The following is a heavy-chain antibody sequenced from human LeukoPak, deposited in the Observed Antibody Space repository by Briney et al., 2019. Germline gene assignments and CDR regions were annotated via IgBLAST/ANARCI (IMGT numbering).Heavy chain of an antibody. V-gene: IGHV4-59*01. CDR3: ARNGYSSSWYHFPWFDP. CDR2: IYYSGST. Sequence: PSETPSLTCTVSGASISSYYWSWIRQPPGKGLECIGYIYYSGSTNYNPSLKSRVTISVDTSKNQFSLNLSSVTAADTAVYYCARNGYSSSWYHFPWFDPWGQGTLVTVSS. CDR1: GASISSYY. J-gene: IGHJ5*02. D-gene: IGHD6-13*01.